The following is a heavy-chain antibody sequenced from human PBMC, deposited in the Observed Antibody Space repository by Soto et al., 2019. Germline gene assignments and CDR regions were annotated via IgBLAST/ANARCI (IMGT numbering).Heavy chain of an antibody. V-gene: IGHV3-21*01. CDR2: ISSSSSYI. Sequence: GGSLRLSCAASGFTFSSYSMNWVRQAPGKGLEWVSSISSSSSYIYYADSVKGRFTISRDNAKNSLYLQMNSLRAEDTAVYYCARSQHRVSITKIVENFDYWGQGTLVTVSS. D-gene: IGHD3-22*01. J-gene: IGHJ4*02. CDR1: GFTFSSYS. CDR3: ARSQHRVSITKIVENFDY.